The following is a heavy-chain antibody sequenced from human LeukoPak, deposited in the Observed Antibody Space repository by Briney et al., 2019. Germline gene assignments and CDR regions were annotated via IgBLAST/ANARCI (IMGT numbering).Heavy chain of an antibody. CDR2: IYPSDSDT. D-gene: IGHD6-19*01. CDR3: ARRSSGWSFNY. Sequence: GESLKISCKGSGYSFTSYWIGWVRQMPGKDLEWVGIIYPSDSDTRYSPSFQGQVTISADKSISTAYLQWSSLKASDTAMNYCARRSSGWSFNYWGQGALVTVSS. V-gene: IGHV5-51*01. J-gene: IGHJ4*02. CDR1: GYSFTSYW.